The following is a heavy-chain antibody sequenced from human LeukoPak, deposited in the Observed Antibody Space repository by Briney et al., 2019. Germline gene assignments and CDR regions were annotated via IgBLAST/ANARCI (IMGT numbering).Heavy chain of an antibody. V-gene: IGHV4-38-2*02. Sequence: SETLSLTCTVSGYSISSGYYWGWIRQPPGKGMEWIGSIYHSGSTYYNPSLKSRVTISVDTSKNQFSLKLSSVTAADTAVYYCARGVSVVGAAYWGQGTLVTVSS. CDR2: IYHSGST. J-gene: IGHJ4*02. D-gene: IGHD1-26*01. CDR1: GYSISSGYY. CDR3: ARGVSVVGAAY.